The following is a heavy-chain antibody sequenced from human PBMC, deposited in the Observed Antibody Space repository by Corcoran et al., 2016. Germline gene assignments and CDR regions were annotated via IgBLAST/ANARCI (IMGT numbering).Heavy chain of an antibody. V-gene: IGHV4-39*07. CDR2: IYYSGST. Sequence: QLQLQESGPGLVKPSETLSLTCTVSGGSISSSSYYWGWIRQPPGKGLEWIGSIYYSGSTYYNPSLKSRVTISVDTSKNQFSLKLSSVTVADTAVYYCARRNYYYGSGKNRWFGPWGQGTLVTVSS. CDR1: GGSISSSSYY. D-gene: IGHD3-10*01. J-gene: IGHJ5*02. CDR3: ARRNYYYGSGKNRWFGP.